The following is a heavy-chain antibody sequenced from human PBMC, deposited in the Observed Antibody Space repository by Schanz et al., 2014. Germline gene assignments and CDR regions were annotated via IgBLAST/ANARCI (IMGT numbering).Heavy chain of an antibody. CDR3: AKDPSHGDYDYYFDY. V-gene: IGHV3-13*04. D-gene: IGHD3-22*01. CDR2: IGTAGDT. CDR1: GFSIRNHD. Sequence: VQMVESGGGVVQPGRSLRLSCAASGFSIRNHDMHWVRQATGAGLEWVSAIGTAGDTFYLDSVKGRFTISRDNSKNTLYLQMNSLRAEDTAVYYCAKDPSHGDYDYYFDYWGQGTLVTVSS. J-gene: IGHJ4*02.